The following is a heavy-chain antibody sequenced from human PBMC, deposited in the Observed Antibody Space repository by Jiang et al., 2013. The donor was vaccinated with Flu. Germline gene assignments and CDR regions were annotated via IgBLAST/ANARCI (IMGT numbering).Heavy chain of an antibody. V-gene: IGHV4-59*01. CDR1: GGSISTYY. CDR2: IYYSGST. D-gene: IGHD3-10*01. J-gene: IGHJ4*02. Sequence: VKPSETLSLTCTVSGGSISTYYWSWIRQPPGKGLEWIGYIYYSGSTYYNPSLKSRVTISVDTSKDQFSLNLSSVTAADTAVYYCARGTTMDYWGQGTLVTVSS. CDR3: ARGTTMDY.